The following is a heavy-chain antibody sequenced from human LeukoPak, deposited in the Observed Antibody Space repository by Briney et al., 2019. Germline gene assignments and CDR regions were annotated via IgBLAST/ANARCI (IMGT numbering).Heavy chain of an antibody. D-gene: IGHD3-22*01. CDR3: ARALYYYDSSGYYRVYYGMDV. CDR1: GGSFSGYY. V-gene: IGHV4-34*01. J-gene: IGHJ6*02. CDR2: INHSGST. Sequence: SETLSLTCAVYGGSFSGYYWSWIRQPPGKGLEWIGEINHSGSTNYNPSLKSRVTIPVDTSKNQFSLKLSSVTAADTAVYYCARALYYYDSSGYYRVYYGMDVWGQGTTVTVSS.